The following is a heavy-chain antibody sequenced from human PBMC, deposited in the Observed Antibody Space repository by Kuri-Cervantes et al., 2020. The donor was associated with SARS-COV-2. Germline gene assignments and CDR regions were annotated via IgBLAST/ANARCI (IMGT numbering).Heavy chain of an antibody. D-gene: IGHD3-22*01. Sequence: SQTLSLTCAVSGGSISSSSYYWGWIRQPPGKGLEWIGSIYYSGSTYYNPSLKSRVTISVDTSKNQFSLKLSSVTAADTAVYYCARSGGYYYYYYYYMDVWGKGTTVTVSS. CDR1: GGSISSSSYY. CDR2: IYYSGST. V-gene: IGHV4-39*01. J-gene: IGHJ6*03. CDR3: ARSGGYYYYYYYYMDV.